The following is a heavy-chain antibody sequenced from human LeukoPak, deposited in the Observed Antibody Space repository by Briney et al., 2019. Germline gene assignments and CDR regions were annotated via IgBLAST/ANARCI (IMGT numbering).Heavy chain of an antibody. V-gene: IGHV3-15*01. J-gene: IGHJ4*02. Sequence: GGSLRLSCAASGFTFSHAWMSWVRQAPGKGLEWVGRIKSKIEGGTTEYAAPVKGRFTISRDDSKNIAYLQMNSLKTEDTAVYYCGSGSGWYSPDYWGQGTLVTVSS. CDR2: IKSKIEGGTT. CDR1: GFTFSHAW. D-gene: IGHD6-19*01. CDR3: GSGSGWYSPDY.